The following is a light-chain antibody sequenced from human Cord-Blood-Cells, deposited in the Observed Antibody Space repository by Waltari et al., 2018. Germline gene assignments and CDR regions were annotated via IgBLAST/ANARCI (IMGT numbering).Light chain of an antibody. V-gene: IGKV3-20*01. CDR3: QQYGSSLMYT. J-gene: IGKJ2*01. CDR2: GAS. CDR1: QSVSSRY. Sequence: EIVLPKSPGTLSLSPGARATLSCRASQSVSSRYLAWYEQKPGQAPRHLIYGASSRATGIPDRFSGSGSGTDFTLTISRLEPEDFAVYYCQQYGSSLMYTFGQGTKLEIK.